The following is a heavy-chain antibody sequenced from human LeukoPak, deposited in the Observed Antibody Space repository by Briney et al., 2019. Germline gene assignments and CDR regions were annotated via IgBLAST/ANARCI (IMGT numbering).Heavy chain of an antibody. CDR1: GFTVSSNH. CDR3: ARGGGKQPYYYYYLDV. D-gene: IGHD1/OR15-1a*01. J-gene: IGHJ6*03. CDR2: IYSGGST. V-gene: IGHV3-53*01. Sequence: GGSLRLSCAASGFTVSSNHMSWVRQAPGKGLEWVSLIYSGGSTYFVDSVKGRFTVSRDISRNTLSLQMNNLRAEDTAVYYCARGGGKQPYYYYYLDVWGKGTTVTVSS.